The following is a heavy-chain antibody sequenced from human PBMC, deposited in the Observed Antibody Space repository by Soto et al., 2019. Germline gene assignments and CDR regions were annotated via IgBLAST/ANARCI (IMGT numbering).Heavy chain of an antibody. CDR3: ARGKKDIVVVPAAILFDY. D-gene: IGHD2-2*02. Sequence: SETLSLTCAVYGGSFSGYYWSWIRQPPGKGLEWIGEINHSGSTNYNPSLKSRVTISVDTSKNQFSLKLSSVIAADTAVYYCARGKKDIVVVPAAILFDYWGQGTLVTVSS. CDR1: GGSFSGYY. J-gene: IGHJ4*02. CDR2: INHSGST. V-gene: IGHV4-34*01.